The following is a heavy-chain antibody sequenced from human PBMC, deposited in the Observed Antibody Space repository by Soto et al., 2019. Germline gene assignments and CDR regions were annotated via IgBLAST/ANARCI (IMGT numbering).Heavy chain of an antibody. CDR3: ARQRLWFGDPPGHGRFDP. D-gene: IGHD3-10*01. CDR1: GGSISSSSYY. V-gene: IGHV4-39*01. J-gene: IGHJ5*02. CDR2: IYYSGST. Sequence: SETLSLTCTVSGGSISSSSYYWGWIRQPPGKGLEWIGSIYYSGSTYYNPSLKSRVTISVDTSKNQFSLKLSSVTAADTAVYYCARQRLWFGDPPGHGRFDPWGQGTLVTVSS.